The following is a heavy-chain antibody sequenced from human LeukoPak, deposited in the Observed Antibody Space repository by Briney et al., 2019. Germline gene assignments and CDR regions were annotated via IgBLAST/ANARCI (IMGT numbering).Heavy chain of an antibody. D-gene: IGHD2-2*02. CDR1: CGSINSHY. J-gene: IGHJ6*03. V-gene: IGHV4-59*11. CDR3: ARVLRYTDISGAKRNFYYYMDV. Sequence: PSETLSLTCTLSCGSINSHYWRWIRQPPGKGLEGLGYIPYRGSTHYNPSLKSRVTISLDTSKNQFSLTLNYVTAADTAAYYCARVLRYTDISGAKRNFYYYMDVCGKGTTVIVSS. CDR2: IPYRGST.